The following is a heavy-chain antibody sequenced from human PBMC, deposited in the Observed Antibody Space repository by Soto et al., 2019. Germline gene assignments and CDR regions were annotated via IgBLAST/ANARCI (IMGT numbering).Heavy chain of an antibody. Sequence: ASVKVSCKASGYTFTSYGISWVRQAPGQGLEWMGWISAYNGNTNYAQKFQGRVIMTTDTSTRTAYMELRSLRADDTAVYYCAREGYDSSGTYFFPFDYWGQGTLVTVSS. D-gene: IGHD3-22*01. J-gene: IGHJ4*02. CDR2: ISAYNGNT. CDR3: AREGYDSSGTYFFPFDY. CDR1: GYTFTSYG. V-gene: IGHV1-18*01.